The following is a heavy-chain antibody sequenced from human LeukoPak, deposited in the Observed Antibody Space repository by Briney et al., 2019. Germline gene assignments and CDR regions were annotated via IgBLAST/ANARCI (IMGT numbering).Heavy chain of an antibody. CDR2: IKSKTDGGTT. J-gene: IGHJ4*02. Sequence: GGSLRLSCAASGFTFSNAWMSWVRQAPGKGLEWVGRIKSKTDGGTTDYAAPVKGRFTISRDDSKSTLYLQMNSLKTEDTAVYYCTTADYCGGDCYSFDYWGQGTLVTVSS. V-gene: IGHV3-15*01. CDR3: TTADYCGGDCYSFDY. CDR1: GFTFSNAW. D-gene: IGHD2-21*02.